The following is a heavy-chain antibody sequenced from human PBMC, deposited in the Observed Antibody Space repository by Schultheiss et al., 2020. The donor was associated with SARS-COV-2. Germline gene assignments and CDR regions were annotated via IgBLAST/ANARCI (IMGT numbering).Heavy chain of an antibody. CDR3: ARDLRLVAVAPTS. J-gene: IGHJ4*02. V-gene: IGHV4-4*02. D-gene: IGHD6-19*01. CDR1: GGSISSSNW. Sequence: SETLSLTCAVSGGSISSSNWWSWVRQPPGKGLEWIGHMHYSGITNYNPSLKSRVTISVDTSKNQFSLKLSSLTAADTAVYYCARDLRLVAVAPTSWGQGTLVTVSS. CDR2: MHYSGIT.